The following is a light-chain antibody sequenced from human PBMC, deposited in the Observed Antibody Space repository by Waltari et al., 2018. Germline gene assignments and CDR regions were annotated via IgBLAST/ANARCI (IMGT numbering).Light chain of an antibody. Sequence: EIVLTQSPGPLSLSPGERATISCSASQSVSSGYLAWYQQKPGQAPRLLIYGASSRATGIPDRFSGSGSGTDFTLTISRLEPEDFAVYYCQQYGSSPPYTFGQGTKLEIK. CDR1: QSVSSGY. J-gene: IGKJ2*01. CDR3: QQYGSSPPYT. V-gene: IGKV3-20*01. CDR2: GAS.